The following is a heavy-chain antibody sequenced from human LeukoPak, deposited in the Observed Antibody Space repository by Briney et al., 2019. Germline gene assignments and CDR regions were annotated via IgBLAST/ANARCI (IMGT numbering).Heavy chain of an antibody. CDR1: GFTFSSYS. CDR2: ISSSSSYI. Sequence: RGGSLRLSCAASGFTFSSYSMNWVRQAPGKGLEWVSSISSSSSYIHYAGSVKGRFTVSRDNAKNSLHLQMNSLRAEDTAVYYCARDFSGRNDFDYWGQGNLVTVSS. D-gene: IGHD1-26*01. CDR3: ARDFSGRNDFDY. V-gene: IGHV3-21*01. J-gene: IGHJ4*02.